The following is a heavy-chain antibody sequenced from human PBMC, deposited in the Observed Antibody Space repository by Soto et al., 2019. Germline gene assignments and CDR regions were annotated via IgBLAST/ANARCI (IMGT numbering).Heavy chain of an antibody. D-gene: IGHD3-16*01. CDR1: GFTFDQYT. CDR2: ITWHSGTI. V-gene: IGHV3-9*01. J-gene: IGHJ6*03. CDR3: AKKMNTSGDFNCYCKAV. Sequence: EVQLVESGGGLVQPGRSLRLACAASGFTFDQYTMHWVRQAPGKGLEWVSSITWHSGTIGYADSVKGRFAISRENAKNSLYLPMNSKRGEDTALYYCAKKMNTSGDFNCYCKAVWGTGNTVTASS.